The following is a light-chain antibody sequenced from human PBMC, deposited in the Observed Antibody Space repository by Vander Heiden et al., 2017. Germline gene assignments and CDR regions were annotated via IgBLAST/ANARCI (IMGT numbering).Light chain of an antibody. CDR1: QRVSSN. CDR2: DAS. Sequence: EIVLTQSPATLSLSPGERATLSCRASQRVSSNLAWYQRKPGQAPRLLIYDASNRATGIPARFSGSGSGTDFTLTISSLEPEDFAVYYCQQRSNWLTFGGGTKVEIK. CDR3: QQRSNWLT. J-gene: IGKJ4*01. V-gene: IGKV3-11*01.